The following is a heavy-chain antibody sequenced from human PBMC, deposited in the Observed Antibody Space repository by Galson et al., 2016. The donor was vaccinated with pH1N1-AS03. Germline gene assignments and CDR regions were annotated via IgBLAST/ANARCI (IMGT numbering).Heavy chain of an antibody. CDR1: GYTFSTYG. J-gene: IGHJ3*02. CDR2: ISGYDDDT. D-gene: IGHD2-15*01. V-gene: IGHV1-18*04. Sequence: SCKASGYTFSTYGVSWVRQAPGQGLEWMGWISGYDDDTNYAQNVAGRVTMTTDKSTSTVYMELGSLRSDDTAVYYCARDRGFRPDTFDIWGQGTWVTVSS. CDR3: ARDRGFRPDTFDI.